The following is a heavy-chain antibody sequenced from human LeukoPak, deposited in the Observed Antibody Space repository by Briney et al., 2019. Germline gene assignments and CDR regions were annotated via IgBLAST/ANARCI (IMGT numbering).Heavy chain of an antibody. J-gene: IGHJ4*02. Sequence: TGGSLRLSCAASGFTFDDNAMHWVRQAPGKGLEWVSGISWNSGSIGYADSVKGRFTISRDNAKNSLYLQMNSLRAEDTALYYCAKGSMTTVTNLNPLFDYWGQGTLVTVSS. D-gene: IGHD4-4*01. CDR1: GFTFDDNA. V-gene: IGHV3-9*01. CDR3: AKGSMTTVTNLNPLFDY. CDR2: ISWNSGSI.